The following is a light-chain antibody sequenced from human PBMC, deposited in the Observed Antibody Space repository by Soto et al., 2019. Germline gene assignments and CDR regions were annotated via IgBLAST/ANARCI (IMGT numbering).Light chain of an antibody. CDR2: EGS. Sequence: QSVLTQPASVSGSPGQSITISCTGTGSDVGSYNLVSWYQQHPGKASKLMIYEGSKRASGVSNRFSASKSGNTASLTISGLHAEDEADYYCCSYGCSSTEDFGSGTKATVL. CDR3: CSYGCSSTED. CDR1: GSDVGSYNL. J-gene: IGLJ1*01. V-gene: IGLV2-23*01.